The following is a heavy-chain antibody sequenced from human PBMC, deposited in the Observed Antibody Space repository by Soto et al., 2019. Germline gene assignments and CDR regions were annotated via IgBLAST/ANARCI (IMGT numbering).Heavy chain of an antibody. CDR1: GGTFSSYT. CDR2: IIPILGIA. V-gene: IGHV1-69*08. D-gene: IGHD6-19*01. CDR3: ARERHSSGWYVALDY. J-gene: IGHJ4*02. Sequence: QVQLVQSGAEVKKPGSSVKVSCKASGGTFSSYTISWVRQAPGQGLEWMGRIIPILGIANYAQKFQGRVTITADKSTSTAYMELSSLRSEDTAVYYCARERHSSGWYVALDYWGQGTLITVSS.